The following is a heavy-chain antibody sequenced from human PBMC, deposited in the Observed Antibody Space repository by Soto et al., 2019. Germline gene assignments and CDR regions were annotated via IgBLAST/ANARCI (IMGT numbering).Heavy chain of an antibody. Sequence: SETLSLTCTVSGGSISSGGYYWSWIRQHPGKGLEWIGYIYYSGSTYYNPSLKSRVTISVDTSMNQFSLKLSSVTAADTAVYYCARDTAMVTGYYYYGMDVWGQGTTVTVSS. CDR3: ARDTAMVTGYYYYGMDV. CDR2: IYYSGST. CDR1: GGSISSGGYY. D-gene: IGHD5-18*01. J-gene: IGHJ6*02. V-gene: IGHV4-31*03.